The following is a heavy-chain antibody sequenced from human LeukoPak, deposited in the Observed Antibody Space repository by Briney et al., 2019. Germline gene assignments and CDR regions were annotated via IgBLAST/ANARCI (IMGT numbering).Heavy chain of an antibody. J-gene: IGHJ4*02. CDR2: IIPIFGTA. CDR1: GGTFSSYG. CDR3: ARDINRGGRFDY. D-gene: IGHD2/OR15-2a*01. Sequence: SVKVSCKASGGTFSSYGISWVRQAPGQGLEWMGGIIPIFGTANYAQKFQGRVTITADKSTSTAYMELSSLRSEDMAVYYCARDINRGGRFDYWGQGTLVTVSS. V-gene: IGHV1-69*06.